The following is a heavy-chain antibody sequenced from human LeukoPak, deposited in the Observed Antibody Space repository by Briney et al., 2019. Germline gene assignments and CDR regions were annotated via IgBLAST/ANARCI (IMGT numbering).Heavy chain of an antibody. CDR1: VFAFDDYG. Sequence: GGSLILSCAASVFAFDDYGMRSGRQPPGKGLEWVSGINWNGGSTGYADAVKGRFTISRDNAKNSLHLQMNSLRAEDTAVYYCARRDGYNTFYFEYWGQGTLVTVSS. V-gene: IGHV3-20*04. CDR3: ARRDGYNTFYFEY. CDR2: INWNGGST. J-gene: IGHJ4*02. D-gene: IGHD5-24*01.